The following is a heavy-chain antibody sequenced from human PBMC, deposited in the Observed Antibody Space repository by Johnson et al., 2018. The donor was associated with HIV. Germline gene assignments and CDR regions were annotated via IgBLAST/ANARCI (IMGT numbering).Heavy chain of an antibody. V-gene: IGHV3-23*04. J-gene: IGHJ3*02. CDR3: AGQVRAFDI. CDR2: ISGSGGST. Sequence: VQLVESGGDLVKPGGSLRLSCGASEFILSDYYISWVRQAPGKGLEWVSSISGSGGSTYYADSVKGRFTISRDNSKNTLYVQMNSLRAEDTAVYYCAGQVRAFDIWGQGTMVTV. CDR1: EFILSDYY. D-gene: IGHD6-19*01.